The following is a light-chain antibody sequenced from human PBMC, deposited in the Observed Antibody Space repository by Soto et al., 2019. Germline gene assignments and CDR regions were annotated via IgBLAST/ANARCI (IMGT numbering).Light chain of an antibody. J-gene: IGKJ4*01. V-gene: IGKV1-9*01. CDR3: QYLNSFPLT. CDR2: LAS. CDR1: QDIASY. Sequence: IQLTQSPSSLSASVGDRVTITCRASQDIASYLAWYQQKPGKAPKLLIFLASTLQGGVPSRFSGSASGTDFTLTISSLQLEDLATYYCQYLNSFPLTFGGGTKVEIK.